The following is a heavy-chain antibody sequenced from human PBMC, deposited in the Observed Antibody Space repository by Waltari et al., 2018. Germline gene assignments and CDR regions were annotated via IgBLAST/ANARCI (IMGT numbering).Heavy chain of an antibody. D-gene: IGHD3-10*01. Sequence: QVQLVQSGAEVKKPGASVKVSCKASGYTFTSYAMHWVRQAPGQRLEWMGWINAGNGNTKYSQKFQGRVTITMDTSASTAYMELSSLRSEDTAVYYCARDGETGGYFQHWGQGTLVTVSS. J-gene: IGHJ1*01. CDR1: GYTFTSYA. CDR3: ARDGETGGYFQH. CDR2: INAGNGNT. V-gene: IGHV1-3*01.